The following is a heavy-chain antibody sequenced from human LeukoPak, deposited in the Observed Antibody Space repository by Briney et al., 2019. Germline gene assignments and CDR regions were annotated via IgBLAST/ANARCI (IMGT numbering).Heavy chain of an antibody. V-gene: IGHV4-39*01. CDR1: GGSISSSSYY. CDR2: IYYSGST. CDR3: ARLSGAAMVNY. D-gene: IGHD5-18*01. J-gene: IGHJ4*02. Sequence: SETLSLTCTVSGGSISSSSYYWGWIRQPPGKGLEWIGCIYYSGSTYYNPSLKSRVTISVDTSKNQFSLKLSSVTAADTAVYYCARLSGAAMVNYWGQGTLVTVSS.